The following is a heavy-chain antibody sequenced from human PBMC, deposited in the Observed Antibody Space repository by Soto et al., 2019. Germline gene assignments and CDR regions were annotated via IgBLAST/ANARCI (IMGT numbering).Heavy chain of an antibody. V-gene: IGHV4-34*01. CDR3: ARLIHNYYHSRGYPDDNAFDI. J-gene: IGHJ3*02. CDR1: GGSFSGYY. D-gene: IGHD3-22*01. Sequence: PSETLSLTCAVYGGSFSGYYWSWIRQPPGKGLEWIGEINHSGSTNYNPSLKSRVTISVDTSKNQFSLKLSSVTAADTAVYYCARLIHNYYHSRGYPDDNAFDIWGQGTMVTV. CDR2: INHSGST.